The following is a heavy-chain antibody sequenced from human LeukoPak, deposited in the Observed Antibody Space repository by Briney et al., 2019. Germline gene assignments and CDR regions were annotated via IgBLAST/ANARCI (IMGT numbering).Heavy chain of an antibody. V-gene: IGHV5-51*03. Sequence: PGESLKISCQGSGYNFNTYWVGWVRQMPGKGLEWMGTIYPADSDTRYSPSFQGQVTISADKSINTAYLQWRTLKASDSAIYYCARVLDVDTAVFHYYFDFWGQGTLVTVSS. D-gene: IGHD5-18*01. CDR1: GYNFNTYW. CDR2: IYPADSDT. CDR3: ARVLDVDTAVFHYYFDF. J-gene: IGHJ4*02.